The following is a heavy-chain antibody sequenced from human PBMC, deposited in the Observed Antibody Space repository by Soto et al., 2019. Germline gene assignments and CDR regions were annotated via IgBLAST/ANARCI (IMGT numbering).Heavy chain of an antibody. Sequence: LSLTCAASGFTFSSYAMHWVRQAPGKGLEWVAVISYDGSNKYYADSVKGRFTISRDNSKNTLYLQMNSLRAEDTAVYYCARDRGGATTWYFDYWGQGTLVTVSS. V-gene: IGHV3-30*04. CDR1: GFTFSSYA. CDR2: ISYDGSNK. CDR3: ARDRGGATTWYFDY. J-gene: IGHJ4*02. D-gene: IGHD1-26*01.